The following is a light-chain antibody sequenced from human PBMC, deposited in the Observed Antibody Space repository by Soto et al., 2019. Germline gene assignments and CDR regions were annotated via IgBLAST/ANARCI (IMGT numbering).Light chain of an antibody. CDR1: SNDVGGYNY. CDR2: DVS. J-gene: IGLJ2*01. Sequence: QSALTQPASVSGSPGQSIAISCTGTSNDVGGYNYVSWYQHHPGKAPKLMIYDVSARPSGVSNRFSGSKSDNTASLTISGLQAEDEADYYCSSYTSSNTVVFGGGTKLTVL. CDR3: SSYTSSNTVV. V-gene: IGLV2-14*03.